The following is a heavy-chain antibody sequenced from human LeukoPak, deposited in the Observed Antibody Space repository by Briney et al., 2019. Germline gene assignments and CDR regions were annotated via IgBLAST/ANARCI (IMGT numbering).Heavy chain of an antibody. CDR3: AKVSLAADVYYFDY. CDR2: ISYDGSNK. D-gene: IGHD6-25*01. CDR1: GFTLSSYA. Sequence: GGSLRLSCAASGFTLSSYAMHWVRQAPGKGLEWVAVISYDGSNKYYADSVKGRFTLSRDNSKNTLYLQMNSLRAEDTALYYCAKVSLAADVYYFDYWGQGTLVTVSS. V-gene: IGHV3-30*04. J-gene: IGHJ4*02.